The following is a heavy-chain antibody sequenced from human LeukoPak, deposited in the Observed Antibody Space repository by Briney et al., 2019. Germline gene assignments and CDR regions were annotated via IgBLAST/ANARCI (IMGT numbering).Heavy chain of an antibody. J-gene: IGHJ4*02. Sequence: ASVKVSCKASGYTFTSYAMNWVRQATGQGLEWMGWMNPNSGNTGYAQKFQGRVTMTRNTSISTAYMELSSLRSEDTAVYYCARGVRSSGTFDYWGQGTLVTVSS. D-gene: IGHD6-19*01. CDR3: ARGVRSSGTFDY. CDR1: GYTFTSYA. V-gene: IGHV1-8*02. CDR2: MNPNSGNT.